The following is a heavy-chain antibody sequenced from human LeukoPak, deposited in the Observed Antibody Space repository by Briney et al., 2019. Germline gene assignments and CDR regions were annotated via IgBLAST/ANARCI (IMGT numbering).Heavy chain of an antibody. V-gene: IGHV1-69*04. CDR3: ARDLGYSSKN. J-gene: IGHJ4*02. D-gene: IGHD5-18*01. CDR1: GGTFSSYA. CDR2: IIAILGIA. Sequence: ASVKVSCKASGGTFSSYAISWVRQAPGQGLEWMGRIIAILGIANYAQKFQGRVTITADKSTSTAYMELSSLRSEDTAVYYCARDLGYSSKNWGQGTLVTVSS.